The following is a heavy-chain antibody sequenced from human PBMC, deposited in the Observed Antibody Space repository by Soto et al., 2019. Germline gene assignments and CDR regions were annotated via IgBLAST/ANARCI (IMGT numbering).Heavy chain of an antibody. Sequence: ASVKVSCKTSGYTFSNYGITWVRQAPGQPLEWLGWISLYSDGTSYAQKFRGRVSMTTDTSTTTAYMELRSLRSDDTAVYYCARVVPGAEAWFGPWGQGTLVTVSS. CDR2: ISLYSDGT. J-gene: IGHJ5*02. CDR1: GYTFSNYG. V-gene: IGHV1-18*01. CDR3: ARVVPGAEAWFGP.